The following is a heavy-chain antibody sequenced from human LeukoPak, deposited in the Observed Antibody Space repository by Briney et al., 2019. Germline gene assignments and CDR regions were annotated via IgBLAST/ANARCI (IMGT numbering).Heavy chain of an antibody. Sequence: GGSLRLSCAASGFTFSSHAMSWVRQAPEEGLEWVSTISASGANTYYADSVKGRFTISRDNSRNTFYLQMNSLRAEDTAVYYCSKSPYSDGCHWFDPWGQGSPVTVSS. CDR3: SKSPYSDGCHWFDP. D-gene: IGHD6-19*01. CDR1: GFTFSSHA. V-gene: IGHV3-23*01. CDR2: ISASGANT. J-gene: IGHJ5*02.